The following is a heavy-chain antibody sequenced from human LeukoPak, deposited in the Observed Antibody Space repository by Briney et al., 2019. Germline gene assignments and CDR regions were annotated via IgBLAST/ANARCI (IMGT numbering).Heavy chain of an antibody. J-gene: IGHJ3*02. CDR1: GFTFSSYA. CDR3: ARDSSIAVAGTVPEYDAFDI. Sequence: GGSLRLSCAASGFTFSSYAMHWVRQAPGKGLEWVAVISYDGSNKYYADSVKGRFTISRDNSKNTLYLQMNSLRAEDTAVYYCARDSSIAVAGTVPEYDAFDIWGQGTMVTVSS. D-gene: IGHD6-19*01. CDR2: ISYDGSNK. V-gene: IGHV3-30-3*01.